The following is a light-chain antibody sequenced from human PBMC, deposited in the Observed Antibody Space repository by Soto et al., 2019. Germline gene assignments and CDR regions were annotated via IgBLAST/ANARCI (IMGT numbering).Light chain of an antibody. CDR2: DGS. V-gene: IGKV3-11*01. Sequence: EVVWAHAASTLSLSAVERASLSFMSIQSVSIYVAWYQQKPGQAPRLLIYDGSNRATGIPARFSGSGSGTDFTLTISSLEPEDFAVYYCQQRSNWPPRIPFGQGTLLEI. J-gene: IGKJ5*01. CDR3: QQRSNWPPRIP. CDR1: QSVSIY.